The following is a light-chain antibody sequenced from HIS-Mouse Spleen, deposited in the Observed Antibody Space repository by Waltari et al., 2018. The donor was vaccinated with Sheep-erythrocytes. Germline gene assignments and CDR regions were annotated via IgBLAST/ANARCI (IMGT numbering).Light chain of an antibody. V-gene: IGKV1D-8*02. CDR1: RGISSY. CDR2: AAS. J-gene: IGKJ4*01. Sequence: AIWMTQSPSLLSASTGYRVPISCRMSRGISSYLAWYQQKPGKAPELLIYAASTLQSGVPSRFSGSGSGTDFTLTISCLQSEDFATYYCQQYYSFPLTFGGGTKVEIK. CDR3: QQYYSFPLT.